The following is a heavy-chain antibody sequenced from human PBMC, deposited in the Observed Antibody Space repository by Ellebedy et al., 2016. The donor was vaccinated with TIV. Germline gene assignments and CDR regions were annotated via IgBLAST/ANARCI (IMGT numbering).Heavy chain of an antibody. CDR1: GGSFSGYY. CDR2: INHSGST. CDR3: AGTSGYPTNWFDP. Sequence: SETLSLTCAVYGGSFSGYYWSWIRQPPGKGLEWIGEINHSGSTNYNPSLKSRVTISVDTSKNQFSLKLSSVTAADTAVYYCAGTSGYPTNWFDPWGQGTLVTVSS. J-gene: IGHJ5*02. V-gene: IGHV4-34*01. D-gene: IGHD3-3*01.